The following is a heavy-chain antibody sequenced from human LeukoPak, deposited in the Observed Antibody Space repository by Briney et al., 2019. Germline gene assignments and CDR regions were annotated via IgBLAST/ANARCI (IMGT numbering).Heavy chain of an antibody. J-gene: IGHJ3*02. CDR1: GYTFTGYY. CDR2: INPNSGGT. D-gene: IGHD3-16*01. V-gene: IGHV1-2*02. Sequence: EASVKVSCKASGYTFTGYYMHWVRQAPGQGLEWMGWINPNSGGTNYAQKFQGRVTMTRDTSISTAYMELSRLRSDDTAVYYRARAHGGIGAFDIWGQGTMVTVSS. CDR3: ARAHGGIGAFDI.